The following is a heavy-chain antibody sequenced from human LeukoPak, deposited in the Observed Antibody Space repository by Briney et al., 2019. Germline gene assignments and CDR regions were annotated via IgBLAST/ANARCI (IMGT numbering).Heavy chain of an antibody. CDR3: ARYGQLFDI. Sequence: PSETLSLTCTVSGASVSSSNYYWGWIRQPPGKGLEWIGSIYHSGSTYYNPSLKSRVTISVDTSKNQFSLKLSSVTAADTAVYYCARYGQLFDIWGQGTMVTVSS. CDR2: IYHSGST. CDR1: GASVSSSNYY. V-gene: IGHV4-39*07. D-gene: IGHD1-1*01. J-gene: IGHJ3*02.